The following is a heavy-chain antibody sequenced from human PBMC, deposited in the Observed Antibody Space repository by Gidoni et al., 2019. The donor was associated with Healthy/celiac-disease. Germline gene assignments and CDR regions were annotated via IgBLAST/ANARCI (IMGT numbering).Heavy chain of an antibody. CDR3: AREGYNWNHPYYYYYYMDV. Sequence: QVQLQESGPGLVKPSHPLSLTCPVSGGSIISCSYYWSWIRHPAGKGLEWIGSIYTSGSTNYNPSLKSRVTISVETYKNQFSLKLSSVTAADTAVYYCAREGYNWNHPYYYYYYMDVWGKGTTGTVSS. D-gene: IGHD1-20*01. V-gene: IGHV4-61*02. CDR1: GGSIISCSYY. CDR2: IYTSGST. J-gene: IGHJ6*03.